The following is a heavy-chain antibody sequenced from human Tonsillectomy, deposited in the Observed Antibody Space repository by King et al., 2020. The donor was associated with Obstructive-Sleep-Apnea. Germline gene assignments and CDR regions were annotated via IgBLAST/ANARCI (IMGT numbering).Heavy chain of an antibody. CDR3: AATYYYDSSGYYWEYYYGMDV. D-gene: IGHD3-22*01. V-gene: IGHV1-69*01. CDR1: GGTFRNYA. Sequence: VQLVESGAEVKKPGSSVKVSCTASGGTFRNYAINWVRQAPGQGLDWMGGIIPIFGTANYAQKFQGRVTVTADESTSTAYMEQSSLRADDTAVYYCAATYYYDSSGYYWEYYYGMDVWGQGTTVTVSS. J-gene: IGHJ6*02. CDR2: IIPIFGTA.